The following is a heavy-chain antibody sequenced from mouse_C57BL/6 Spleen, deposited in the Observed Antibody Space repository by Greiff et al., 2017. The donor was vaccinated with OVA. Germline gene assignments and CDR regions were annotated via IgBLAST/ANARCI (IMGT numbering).Heavy chain of an antibody. CDR2: IYPSDSDT. Sequence: QVQLQQPGAELVRPGSSVKLSCKASGYTFTSYWMDWVKQRPGQGLEWIGNIYPSDSDTHYNQKFKDKATLTVDKSSSTAYMQLSSLTSEDSAVYYCARYYYYGSSYYAMDYWGQGTSVTVSS. CDR3: ARYYYYGSSYYAMDY. J-gene: IGHJ4*01. CDR1: GYTFTSYW. D-gene: IGHD1-1*01. V-gene: IGHV1-61*01.